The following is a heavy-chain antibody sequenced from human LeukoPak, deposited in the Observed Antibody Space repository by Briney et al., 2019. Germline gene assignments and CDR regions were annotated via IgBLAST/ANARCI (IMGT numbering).Heavy chain of an antibody. CDR2: VFGGGST. V-gene: IGHV3-53*01. CDR1: GFTVSSSY. Sequence: GGSLRLSCAASGFTVSSSYMSWVRQAPGKGLEWVSVVFGGGSTYYADSVKGRFTISRDTFKNTVNLEMNSLRAEDTAVYYCASENIVGGIAARTNHWGQGTLVTVSS. D-gene: IGHD6-6*01. J-gene: IGHJ5*02. CDR3: ASENIVGGIAARTNH.